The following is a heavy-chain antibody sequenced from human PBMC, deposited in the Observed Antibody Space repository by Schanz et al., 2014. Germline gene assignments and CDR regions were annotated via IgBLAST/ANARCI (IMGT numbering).Heavy chain of an antibody. Sequence: EVQLLESGGGLVQPGGSLRLSCAASGFTFNSYAMTWVRQAPGKGLEWVSAISGSGGSTYYADSVKGRFTISRDNSKNTLYLQMNSLRAEDTAVYYCARPRFDYGEVDYWGQGTLVTGSS. CDR2: ISGSGGST. V-gene: IGHV3-23*01. CDR3: ARPRFDYGEVDY. D-gene: IGHD4-17*01. CDR1: GFTFNSYA. J-gene: IGHJ4*02.